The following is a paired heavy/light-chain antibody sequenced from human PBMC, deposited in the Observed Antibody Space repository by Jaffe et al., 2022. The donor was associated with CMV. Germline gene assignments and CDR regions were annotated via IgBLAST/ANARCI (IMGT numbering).Heavy chain of an antibody. CDR2: INWNGGST. V-gene: IGHV3-20*01. CDR1: GFTFDDYG. CDR3: ARSELWFGDRLNWYFDL. J-gene: IGHJ2*01. D-gene: IGHD3-10*01. Sequence: EVQLVESGGGVVRPGGSLRLSCAASGFTFDDYGMSWVRQAPGKGLEWVSGINWNGGSTGYADSVKGRFTISRDNAKNSLYLQMNSLRAEDTALYHCARSELWFGDRLNWYFDLWGRGTLVTVSS.
Light chain of an antibody. CDR2: GNS. CDR3: QSYDSSLSRV. V-gene: IGLV1-40*01. Sequence: QSVLTQPPSVSGAPGQRVTISCTGSSSNIGAGYDVHWYQQLPGTAPKLLIYGNSNRPSGVPDRFSGSKSGTSASLAITGLQAEDEADYYCQSYDSSLSRVFGGGTKLTVL. J-gene: IGLJ3*02. CDR1: SSNIGAGYD.